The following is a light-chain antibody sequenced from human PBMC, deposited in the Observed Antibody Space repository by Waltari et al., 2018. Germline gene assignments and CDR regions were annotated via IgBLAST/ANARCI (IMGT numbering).Light chain of an antibody. CDR2: AAS. CDR3: LQYNDNPLT. Sequence: IQMTQSPSSLSASAGDRVAITCRASQGINTYLNWYQQKPGETPKRLIYAASSLESGVPSRFSGSGSGTDFTLTISSLQPEDFATYYCLQYNDNPLTFGGGTKVEIK. CDR1: QGINTY. V-gene: IGKV1-17*01. J-gene: IGKJ4*01.